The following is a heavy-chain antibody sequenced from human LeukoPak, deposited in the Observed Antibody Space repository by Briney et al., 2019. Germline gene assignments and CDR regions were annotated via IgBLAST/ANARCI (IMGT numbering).Heavy chain of an antibody. CDR2: ISGSGGST. V-gene: IGHV3-23*01. D-gene: IGHD1-7*01. CDR3: AKDLFREELPNAFDI. Sequence: GRSLRLSCAAAGFTFSSYAMSWVRQAPGKGLEWVSSISGSGGSTYYADSVKGRFTISRDNSKNTLYLQMNSLRAEDTAVYYCAKDLFREELPNAFDIWGQGTMVTVSS. CDR1: GFTFSSYA. J-gene: IGHJ3*02.